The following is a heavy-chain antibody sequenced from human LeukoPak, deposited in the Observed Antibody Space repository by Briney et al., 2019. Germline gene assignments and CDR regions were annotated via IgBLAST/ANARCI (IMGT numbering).Heavy chain of an antibody. CDR2: INPNSGGT. CDR3: ARDGPLGYCSGGSCPQGY. CDR1: GYTFTGYY. J-gene: IGHJ4*02. D-gene: IGHD2-15*01. V-gene: IGHV1-2*02. Sequence: GASVKVSCKASGYTFTGYYMHWVRQAPGQGLEWMGWINPNSGGTNYAQKFQGRVTMTRDTSISTAYMELSRLRSDDTAVYYCARDGPLGYCSGGSCPQGYWGQGTLVTVSS.